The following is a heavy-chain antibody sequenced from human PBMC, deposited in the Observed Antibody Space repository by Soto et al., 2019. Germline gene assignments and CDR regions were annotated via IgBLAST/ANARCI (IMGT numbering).Heavy chain of an antibody. V-gene: IGHV4-39*01. Sequence: SETLSLTCTVSGGSISTSSSFWGWIRQPPGKGLEWIGSIYYSGGTYYNPSLKSRVIISVDTSKNQFSLKLYSVTAADTAVYYCARPRLCSGGSCYRDPFDIWGQGTLVTVSS. CDR2: IYYSGGT. J-gene: IGHJ3*02. CDR3: ARPRLCSGGSCYRDPFDI. CDR1: GGSISTSSSF. D-gene: IGHD2-15*01.